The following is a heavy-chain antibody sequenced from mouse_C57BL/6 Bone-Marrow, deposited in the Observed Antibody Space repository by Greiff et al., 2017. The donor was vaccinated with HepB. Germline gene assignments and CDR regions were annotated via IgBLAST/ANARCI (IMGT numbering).Heavy chain of an antibody. CDR2: IRNKANGYTT. D-gene: IGHD1-1*01. Sequence: DVQLVESGGGLVQPGGSLSLSCAASGFTFTDYYMSWVRQPPGKALEWLGFIRNKANGYTTEYSASVKGRFTISRDNSQSILYLQMNALRAEDSATYYCASYGSSYAWFAYWGQGTLVTVSA. CDR1: GFTFTDYY. CDR3: ASYGSSYAWFAY. J-gene: IGHJ3*01. V-gene: IGHV7-3*01.